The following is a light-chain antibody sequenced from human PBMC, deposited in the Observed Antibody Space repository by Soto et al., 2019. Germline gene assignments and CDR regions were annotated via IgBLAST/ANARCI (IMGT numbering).Light chain of an antibody. Sequence: DIQMTQSPSSLSASVGDSVTITCRASQIVSTYLNWYQQKPGKAPKLLIYAASSLQSGVPSRFSGSGSGTAFTLTISSLQPEDFATYYCQQSYLTPQPFGQGTTVEIK. V-gene: IGKV1-39*01. CDR3: QQSYLTPQP. CDR1: QIVSTY. J-gene: IGKJ1*01. CDR2: AAS.